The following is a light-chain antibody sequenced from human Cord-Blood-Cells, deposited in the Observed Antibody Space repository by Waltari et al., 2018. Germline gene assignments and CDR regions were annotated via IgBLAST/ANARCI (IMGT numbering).Light chain of an antibody. Sequence: DIVMTHSPDSPAVSLGERATINCNSRQSVLYSSNNKNYLAWYQQKPGQPPKLLIYWASTRESGVPDRFSGSGSGTDFTLTISSLQAEDVAVYYCQQYYSTPPTFGQGTKLEIK. J-gene: IGKJ2*01. CDR3: QQYYSTPPT. CDR1: QSVLYSSNNKNY. CDR2: WAS. V-gene: IGKV4-1*01.